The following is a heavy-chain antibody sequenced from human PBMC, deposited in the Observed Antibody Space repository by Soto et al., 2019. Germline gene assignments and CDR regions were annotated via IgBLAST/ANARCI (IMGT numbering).Heavy chain of an antibody. D-gene: IGHD2-2*01. CDR3: AKYQPPEFDP. CDR1: GASIGSGDDY. J-gene: IGHJ5*02. V-gene: IGHV4-30-4*08. Sequence: SETLSLTCSASGASIGSGDDYWTWIRQSPGKGLEWIGYISDSGSTFYNPSLRSRLTIALDTSKNHFSLKLNSVTAADTAVYYCAKYQPPEFDPWGQGSPVTVSS. CDR2: ISDSGST.